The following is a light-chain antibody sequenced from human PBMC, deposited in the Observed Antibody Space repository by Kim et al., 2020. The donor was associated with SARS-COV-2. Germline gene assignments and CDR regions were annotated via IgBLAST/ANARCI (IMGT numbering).Light chain of an antibody. CDR2: GKN. CDR3: NSRDSSDNPHYV. CDR1: SLRSYY. V-gene: IGLV3-19*01. J-gene: IGLJ1*01. Sequence: LRQTVRITCQGDSLRSYYASWYQRKPGQAPVLVIYGKNNRPSGIPDRFSGSSSGNTASLTITGAQAEDEADYYCNSRDSSDNPHYVFGTGTKVTVL.